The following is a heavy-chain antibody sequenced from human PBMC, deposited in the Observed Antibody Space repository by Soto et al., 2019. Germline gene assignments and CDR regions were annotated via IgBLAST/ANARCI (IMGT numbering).Heavy chain of an antibody. CDR1: GGTFSSYA. V-gene: IGHV1-69*13. Sequence: GASVKVSCKASGGTFSSYAISWVRQAPGQGLEWMGGIIPIFGTANYAQKFQGRVTITADESTSTAYMELSSLRSEDTAVYYCARAGSDGCSSTSCYTRSSLIAARQYNWFDPWGQGTLVTVSS. J-gene: IGHJ5*02. CDR2: IIPIFGTA. D-gene: IGHD2-2*02. CDR3: ARAGSDGCSSTSCYTRSSLIAARQYNWFDP.